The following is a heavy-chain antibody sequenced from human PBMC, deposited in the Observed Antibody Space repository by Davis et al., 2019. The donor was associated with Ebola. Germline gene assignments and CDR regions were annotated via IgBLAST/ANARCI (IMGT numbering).Heavy chain of an antibody. Sequence: GESLKISCAASGFTFDDYAMHWVRQAPGKGLEWVSLISGDGGSTYYADSVKGRFTISRDNSKNSLYLQMNSLRTEDTALYYCAKASSSSVYYYYYGMDVWGQGTTVTVSS. CDR1: GFTFDDYA. CDR2: ISGDGGST. J-gene: IGHJ6*02. CDR3: AKASSSSVYYYYYGMDV. V-gene: IGHV3-43*02. D-gene: IGHD6-6*01.